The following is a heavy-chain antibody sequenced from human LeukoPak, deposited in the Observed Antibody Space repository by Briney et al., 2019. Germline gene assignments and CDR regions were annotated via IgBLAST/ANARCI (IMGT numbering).Heavy chain of an antibody. J-gene: IGHJ4*02. CDR2: INHSGST. D-gene: IGHD6-19*01. Sequence: SETLSLTCAVYGGSFSGYYWSWLRQPPGKGLEWIGEINHSGSTNYNPSLKSRVTISVDTSKNQFSLKLSSVTAADTAVYYCARLGQQWLVRCRYFDYWGQGTLVTVSS. V-gene: IGHV4-34*01. CDR3: ARLGQQWLVRCRYFDY. CDR1: GGSFSGYY.